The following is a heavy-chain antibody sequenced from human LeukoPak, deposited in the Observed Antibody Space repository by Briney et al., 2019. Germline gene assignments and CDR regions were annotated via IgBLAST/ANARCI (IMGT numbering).Heavy chain of an antibody. V-gene: IGHV3-9*01. CDR1: GFTFDDYA. CDR3: AKDSGYVWGSRTSPPGY. Sequence: SLRLSCAASGFTFDDYAMHWVRQAPGKGLEWVSGISWNSGSIGYADSVKGRFTISRDNSKNTLYLQMNSLRAEDTAVYYCAKDSGYVWGSRTSPPGYWGQGTLVTVSS. D-gene: IGHD3-16*01. CDR2: ISWNSGSI. J-gene: IGHJ4*02.